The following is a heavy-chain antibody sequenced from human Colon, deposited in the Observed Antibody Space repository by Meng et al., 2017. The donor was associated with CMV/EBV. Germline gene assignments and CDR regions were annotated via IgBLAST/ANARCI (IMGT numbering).Heavy chain of an antibody. Sequence: GESLKISCAASGFTFSSYVMSWVRQAPGKGLEWVSAISDSGGSTYYADSVKGRFTISRDNSKNTLYLQMNSLRAEDTAVYHCAKEAGAVAGLNWFDPWGQGTLVTVSS. D-gene: IGHD6-19*01. CDR3: AKEAGAVAGLNWFDP. CDR2: ISDSGGST. CDR1: GFTFSSYV. J-gene: IGHJ5*02. V-gene: IGHV3-23*01.